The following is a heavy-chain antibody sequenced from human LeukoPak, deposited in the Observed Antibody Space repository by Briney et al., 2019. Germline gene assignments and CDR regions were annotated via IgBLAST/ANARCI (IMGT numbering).Heavy chain of an antibody. J-gene: IGHJ6*02. D-gene: IGHD3-10*01. CDR1: GYTFTGYY. CDR2: INPNSGGT. V-gene: IGHV1-2*02. CDR3: ARTYYYGSGTLYYYYGMDV. Sequence: ASVTVSCKASGYTFTGYYMHWVRQAPGQGLEGMGWINPNSGGTNYAQKFQGRVTMTRDTSISTAYMELSRLRSDDTAVYYCARTYYYGSGTLYYYYGMDVWGQGTTVTVSS.